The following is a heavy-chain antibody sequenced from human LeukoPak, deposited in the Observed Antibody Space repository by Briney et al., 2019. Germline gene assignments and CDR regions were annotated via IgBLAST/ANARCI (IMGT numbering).Heavy chain of an antibody. V-gene: IGHV4-39*01. CDR1: GGSISSSSYY. Sequence: SETLSLTCTVSGGSISSSSYYWGWIRQPPGTGLECIGSIYYSGSTYYNPSLKSRVTISVDTSKNQFSLKLSSVTAADTAVYYCARQWTVGATGYFDYWGQGTLVTVSS. CDR3: ARQWTVGATGYFDY. CDR2: IYYSGST. J-gene: IGHJ4*02. D-gene: IGHD1-26*01.